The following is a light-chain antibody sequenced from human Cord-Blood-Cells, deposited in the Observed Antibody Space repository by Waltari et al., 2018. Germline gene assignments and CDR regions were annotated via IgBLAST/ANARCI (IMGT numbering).Light chain of an antibody. CDR1: SSDVGSYNL. CDR3: CSYAGSSTLV. J-gene: IGLJ3*02. CDR2: EGS. V-gene: IGLV2-23*01. Sequence: SALTQPASVSGSPGQSITISCPGTSSDVGSYNLVSWYQQHPGKAPKLMIYEGSKRPSGVSNRFSGSKSGNTASLTISGLQAEDEADYYCCSYAGSSTLVFGGGTKLTVL.